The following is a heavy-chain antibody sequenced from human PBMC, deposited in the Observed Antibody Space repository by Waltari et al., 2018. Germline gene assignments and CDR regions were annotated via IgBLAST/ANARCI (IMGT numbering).Heavy chain of an antibody. J-gene: IGHJ5*02. D-gene: IGHD1-7*01. CDR2: INHSGSP. V-gene: IGHV4-34*01. CDR3: ARKGTLNWFDP. CDR1: GGSFSGYY. Sequence: QVQLQQWGAGLLKPSETLSLTCAVYGGSFSGYYWSWIRQPPGKGLEWSGEINHSGSPNYPPSLKSRVTISVDTSKNQFSLKLSSVTAADTSVYYCARKGTLNWFDPWGQGTLVTVSS.